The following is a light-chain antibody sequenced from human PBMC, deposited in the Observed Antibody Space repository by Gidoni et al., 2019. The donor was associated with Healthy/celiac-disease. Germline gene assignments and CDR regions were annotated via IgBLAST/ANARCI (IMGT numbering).Light chain of an antibody. CDR1: QSISSY. Sequence: DSQMTQSPSSLSASVGDRVTITCRASQSISSYLNWYQQKPGNAPQLLIYAASSLQSGVPSRFSGSGSGTDFPLTISSLQPEAFATYYCQQSYSTSWTFGQGTQVEIK. J-gene: IGKJ1*01. CDR2: AAS. V-gene: IGKV1-39*01. CDR3: QQSYSTSWT.